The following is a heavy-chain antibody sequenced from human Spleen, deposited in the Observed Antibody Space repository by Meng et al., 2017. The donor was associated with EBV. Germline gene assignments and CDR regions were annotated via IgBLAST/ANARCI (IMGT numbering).Heavy chain of an antibody. V-gene: IGHV1-2*06. CDR1: GYSFTDYY. J-gene: IGHJ4*02. CDR3: ARDDRTGRGEPFIY. Sequence: QLVQACSEWKNLGPSMKVPGKASGYSFTDYYIHGVRQAPGQGLEWMGRVTPNSGATNYAPRFQDRVTMTTDTSVSTAYMELDRLKSDDSAVYYCARDDRTGRGEPFIYWGQGALVTVSS. D-gene: IGHD3/OR15-3a*01. CDR2: VTPNSGAT.